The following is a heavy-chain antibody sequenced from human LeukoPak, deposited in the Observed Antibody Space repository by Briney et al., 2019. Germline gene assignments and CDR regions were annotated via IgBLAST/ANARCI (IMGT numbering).Heavy chain of an antibody. Sequence: GGSLRLSCAASGFTFSIYWMTWVRQAPGKGLEWVASIKQDESEKYYVDSVKGRFTIPRDNAKKSLFLQMNSLRAEDTAVYYCASVGSGYVYFEYWGQGTLVTVSS. CDR3: ASVGSGYVYFEY. J-gene: IGHJ4*02. D-gene: IGHD5-12*01. V-gene: IGHV3-7*01. CDR2: IKQDESEK. CDR1: GFTFSIYW.